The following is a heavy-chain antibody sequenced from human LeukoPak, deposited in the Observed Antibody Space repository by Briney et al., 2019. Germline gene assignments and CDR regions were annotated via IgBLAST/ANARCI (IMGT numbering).Heavy chain of an antibody. V-gene: IGHV3-49*04. Sequence: GGSLRLSCAASGFTFSSYSMNWVRQAPGKGLEWVGFIRSKAYGGTTEYAASVKGRFTISRDDSKSVAYLQMNSLKTEDTAVYYCTREGRFLEWLSDYWGQGTLVTVSS. CDR2: IRSKAYGGTT. J-gene: IGHJ4*02. D-gene: IGHD3-3*01. CDR3: TREGRFLEWLSDY. CDR1: GFTFSSYS.